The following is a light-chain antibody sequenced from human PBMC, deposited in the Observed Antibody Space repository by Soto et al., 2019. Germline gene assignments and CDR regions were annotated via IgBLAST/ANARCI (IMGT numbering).Light chain of an antibody. V-gene: IGKV3-20*01. CDR3: QEYGSSPIT. CDR2: GAS. Sequence: EIVLTQSPGTLSLSPGERDTLSCRASQSVSSSYLAWYQQKPGQAPRLLIYGASSRATGIPDRFSGSGSGTDFTLTIIRLEPEDFAVYYCQEYGSSPITFGQGTGLEIK. CDR1: QSVSSSY. J-gene: IGKJ5*01.